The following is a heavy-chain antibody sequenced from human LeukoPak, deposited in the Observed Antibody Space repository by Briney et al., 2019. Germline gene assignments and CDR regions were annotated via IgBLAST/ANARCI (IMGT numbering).Heavy chain of an antibody. J-gene: IGHJ6*02. CDR1: SCSISSSSYY. Sequence: SETLSLTCTVSSCSISSSSYYWGWIRQPPGEGLEWIGNIYYSGSTYYNPSLKSRVIISVDTSKNQFSLNLSSVTAADSALYYCARIRYSYGYYYAMDVWGQGTTVTVSS. CDR3: ARIRYSYGYYYAMDV. CDR2: IYYSGST. V-gene: IGHV4-39*01. D-gene: IGHD5-18*01.